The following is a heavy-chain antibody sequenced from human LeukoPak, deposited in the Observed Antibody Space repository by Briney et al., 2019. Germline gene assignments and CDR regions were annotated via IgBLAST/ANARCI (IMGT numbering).Heavy chain of an antibody. Sequence: ASVKVSCKASGYTFTSYGISWVRQAPGQGLEWMGWISAYNGNTNYAQKLQGRVTMTTDTSTSTAYMELRSLRSDDTAVYYCARDLPWSGSYGPEAFDIWGQGTMVTVSS. V-gene: IGHV1-18*01. CDR1: GYTFTSYG. J-gene: IGHJ3*02. D-gene: IGHD1-26*01. CDR3: ARDLPWSGSYGPEAFDI. CDR2: ISAYNGNT.